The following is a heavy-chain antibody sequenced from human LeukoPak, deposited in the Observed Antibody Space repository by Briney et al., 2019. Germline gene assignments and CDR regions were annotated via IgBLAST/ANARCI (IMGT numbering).Heavy chain of an antibody. CDR2: INAGNGNT. J-gene: IGHJ3*02. CDR1: GYTFTSYA. CDR3: ARLGDIVGDAFDI. D-gene: IGHD5-12*01. Sequence: ASVKVSCKASGYTFTSYAMHWVRQAPGQRLEWMGWINAGNGNTKYSQKFQGRVTITRDTSASTAYMELSSLRSEDTAVYYCARLGDIVGDAFDIWSQGTMVTVSS. V-gene: IGHV1-3*01.